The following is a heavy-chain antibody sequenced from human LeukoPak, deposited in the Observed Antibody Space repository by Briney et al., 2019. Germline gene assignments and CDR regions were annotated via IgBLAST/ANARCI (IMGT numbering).Heavy chain of an antibody. CDR3: ARHHRNWFDR. CDR2: VYPGDSDT. J-gene: IGHJ5*02. Sequence: GESLKISCKGSGYSFTSYWIGWLRQMPGKGLQWMGIVYPGDSDTSYSPSFQGQVTISADTSISTPYLQWSRLKASDTAMYYCARHHRNWFDRWGQGTLVTVSS. V-gene: IGHV5-51*01. CDR1: GYSFTSYW.